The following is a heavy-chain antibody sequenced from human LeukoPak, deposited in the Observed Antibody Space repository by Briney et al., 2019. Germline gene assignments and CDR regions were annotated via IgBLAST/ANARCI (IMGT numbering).Heavy chain of an antibody. CDR1: GYTLTELS. D-gene: IGHD3-10*01. V-gene: IGHV1-24*01. Sequence: ASVKVSCKVSGYTLTELSMHWVRQAPGKGLEWMGGFDPEDGETIYAQKFQGRVTMTRDTSISTAYMELSRLRSDDTAVYYCARGGITMVRAFYYYYMDVWGKGTTVTVSS. CDR3: ARGGITMVRAFYYYYMDV. CDR2: FDPEDGET. J-gene: IGHJ6*03.